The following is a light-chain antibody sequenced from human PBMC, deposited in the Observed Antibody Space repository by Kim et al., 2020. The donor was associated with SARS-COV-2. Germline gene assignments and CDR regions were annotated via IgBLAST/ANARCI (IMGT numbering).Light chain of an antibody. CDR3: SSYTSSSTWV. CDR2: DVS. V-gene: IGLV2-14*03. Sequence: GQSITISCTGTSSDVGGYNYVSWYQQHPGTAPKLMSYDVSKRPSGVSNRFSGSKSGNTASLTISGLQAEDEADYYCSSYTSSSTWVFGGGTQLTVL. J-gene: IGLJ3*02. CDR1: SSDVGGYNY.